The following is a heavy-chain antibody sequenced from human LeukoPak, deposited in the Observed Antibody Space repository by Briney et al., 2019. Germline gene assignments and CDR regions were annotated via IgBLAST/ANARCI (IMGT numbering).Heavy chain of an antibody. CDR3: ARSTGYSSSWSRGGRTNGY. J-gene: IGHJ4*02. CDR1: GGSFSGYY. Sequence: PSETLSLTCAVYGGSFSGYYWSWIRQPPGKGLEWIGEINYSGSTNYNPSLKSRVTISVDTSKNQFSLKLSSVTAADTAVYYCARSTGYSSSWSRGGRTNGYWGQGTLVTVSS. CDR2: INYSGST. V-gene: IGHV4-34*01. D-gene: IGHD6-13*01.